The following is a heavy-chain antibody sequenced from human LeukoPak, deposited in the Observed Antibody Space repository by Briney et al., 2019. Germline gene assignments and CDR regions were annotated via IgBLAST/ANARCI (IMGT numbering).Heavy chain of an antibody. Sequence: TGGSLRFSCAASGFTFSSYEMNWVRQAPGKGLEWVSYISSSGSTIYYADSVKGRFTISRDNAKNSLYLQMNSLRAEDTAVYYCARHYGDYGGVTGGQGTLVTVSS. CDR3: ARHYGDYGGVT. CDR1: GFTFSSYE. J-gene: IGHJ4*02. D-gene: IGHD4-17*01. CDR2: ISSSGSTI. V-gene: IGHV3-48*03.